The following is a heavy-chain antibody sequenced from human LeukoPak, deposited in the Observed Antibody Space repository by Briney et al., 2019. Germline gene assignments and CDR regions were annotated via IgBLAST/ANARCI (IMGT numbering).Heavy chain of an antibody. Sequence: GGSLRLSCAASGFTFSNYAMNWVRQAPGKGLEWVSGISWNSGSIGYADSVKGRFTISRDNAKNSLYLQMNSLRAEDTALYYCAKDIGGSYYYYYYGMDVWGQGTTVTVSS. CDR3: AKDIGGSYYYYYYGMDV. J-gene: IGHJ6*02. D-gene: IGHD1-26*01. CDR2: ISWNSGSI. CDR1: GFTFSNYA. V-gene: IGHV3-9*01.